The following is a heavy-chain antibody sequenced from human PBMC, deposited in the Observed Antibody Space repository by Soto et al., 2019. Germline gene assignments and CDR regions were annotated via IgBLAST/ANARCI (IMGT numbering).Heavy chain of an antibody. J-gene: IGHJ4*02. V-gene: IGHV1-69*02. CDR2: IIPILGIA. CDR3: ATRRGDGYNDY. D-gene: IGHD3-10*01. Sequence: QVQLVQSGAEVKKPGSSVKVSCKASGGTFSSYTISWVRQAPGQGLEWMGRIIPILGIANYAQKFQGRVTXTXXKATSTADMELSSLRSEDTAVYYCATRRGDGYNDYWGQGTLVTVSS. CDR1: GGTFSSYT.